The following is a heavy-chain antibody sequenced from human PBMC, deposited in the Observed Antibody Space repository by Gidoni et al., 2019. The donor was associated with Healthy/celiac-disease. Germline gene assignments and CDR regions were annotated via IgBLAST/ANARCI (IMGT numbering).Heavy chain of an antibody. Sequence: QVQLVQSAAEVKKPGSSVKVSCQASGGTFSSYAIRCVRQAPGQGLEWMGGSIPIFGTANYEQKFQGRVTITADESTSTAYMELSSLRSEDTAVYYCARVLSDNWNFIYWGQGTLVTVSS. J-gene: IGHJ4*02. CDR2: SIPIFGTA. D-gene: IGHD1-20*01. CDR3: ARVLSDNWNFIY. V-gene: IGHV1-69*01. CDR1: GGTFSSYA.